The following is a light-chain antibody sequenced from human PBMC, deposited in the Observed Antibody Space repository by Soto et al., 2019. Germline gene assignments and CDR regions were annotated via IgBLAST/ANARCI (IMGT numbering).Light chain of an antibody. J-gene: IGKJ4*01. CDR3: QQSFTTPLT. CDR1: QSISSY. Sequence: DIQMTQSPSSLSASVGDRVTITCRASQSISSYLNWYQQKPGKAPKLLIYAASSLQSGVPSRFSGSVSGTDFTLNISSLQNEDFATYFCQQSFTTPLTFGGGTKVDIK. CDR2: AAS. V-gene: IGKV1-39*01.